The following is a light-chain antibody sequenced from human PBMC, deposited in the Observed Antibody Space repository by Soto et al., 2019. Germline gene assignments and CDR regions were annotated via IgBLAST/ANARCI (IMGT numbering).Light chain of an antibody. CDR1: QSISSY. J-gene: IGKJ1*01. CDR3: LQDINYPWT. Sequence: IQMTQSPSSVSAYVGDRVTIACRASQSISSYLNWYQQKPGKAPKLLIYAASSLQSGVPSRFSGSGSGTDFTLAISSLQPEDSATYYCLQDINYPWTFGQGAKVDIK. CDR2: AAS. V-gene: IGKV1-39*01.